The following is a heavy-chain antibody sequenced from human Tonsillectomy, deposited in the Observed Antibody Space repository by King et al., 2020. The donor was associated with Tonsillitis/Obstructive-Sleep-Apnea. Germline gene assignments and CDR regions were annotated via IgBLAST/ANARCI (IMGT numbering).Heavy chain of an antibody. CDR3: AALEGITIFGVGHDAFDI. D-gene: IGHD3-3*01. J-gene: IGHJ3*02. Sequence: VQLQESGPGLVKPSETLSLTCTVSGGSISSYYWSWIRQPPGKGLEWIGYIYYSGSTNYNPSLKSRVTISVDTSKNQFSLKLSSVTAADTAVYYCAALEGITIFGVGHDAFDIWGQGTMVTVSS. CDR1: GGSISSYY. CDR2: IYYSGST. V-gene: IGHV4-59*01.